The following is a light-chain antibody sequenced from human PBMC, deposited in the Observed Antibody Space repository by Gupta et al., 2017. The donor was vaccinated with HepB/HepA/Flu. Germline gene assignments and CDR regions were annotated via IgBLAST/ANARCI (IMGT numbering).Light chain of an antibody. CDR3: CSYGTIYTDVV. CDR1: RSDVGGCTD. V-gene: IGLV2-11*01. Sequence: SALTQPRSVSGSPGQSVAISCTVTRSDVGGCTDVSWYHHHPAKAPKLLIYDVTNRPSGVPDRFSGSKSGITASLTTAGLQAEDEADYYCCSYGTIYTDVVFGGGTKLTVL. CDR2: DVT. J-gene: IGLJ2*01.